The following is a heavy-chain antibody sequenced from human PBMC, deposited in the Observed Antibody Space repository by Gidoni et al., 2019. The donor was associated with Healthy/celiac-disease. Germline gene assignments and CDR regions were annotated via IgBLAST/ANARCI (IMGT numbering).Heavy chain of an antibody. J-gene: IGHJ4*02. D-gene: IGHD6-6*01. CDR1: GYTFTSHG. CDR3: ARGPKQLAQVGWAGGFDY. CDR2: TSAYNGNT. Sequence: QVQLVQYGPEVKKPGASVKVSCKASGYTFTSHGISWVRQAPGQGLEWMGWTSAYNGNTHYAQKLQGRVTMTTDTSTSTAYMERRSLRSDDTAVYYCARGPKQLAQVGWAGGFDYWGQGTLVTVSS. V-gene: IGHV1-18*01.